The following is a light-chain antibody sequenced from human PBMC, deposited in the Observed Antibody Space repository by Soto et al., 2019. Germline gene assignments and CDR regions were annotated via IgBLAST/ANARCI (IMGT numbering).Light chain of an antibody. CDR1: QSVRGSY. CDR3: QQYDSSPLYT. Sequence: DIVLTQSPGTLSLSPGERATLFCRASQSVRGSYLAWYQQKPGQAPRLLIYDASSRATGIPDRFSGSGSGADFTLTISRLEPEDFAVYYCQQYDSSPLYTFGQGTKLEIK. CDR2: DAS. V-gene: IGKV3-20*01. J-gene: IGKJ2*01.